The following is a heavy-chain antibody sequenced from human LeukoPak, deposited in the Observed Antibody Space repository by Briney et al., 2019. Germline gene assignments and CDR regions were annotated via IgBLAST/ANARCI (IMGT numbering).Heavy chain of an antibody. Sequence: PTETLSLTCTVSGGSIRSSYYYWGWVRQAPGKGLVWVSRINSDGSSTSYADSVKGRFTISRDNAKNTLYLQMNSLRAEDTAVYYCATDYGGNPKANWGQGTLVTVSS. J-gene: IGHJ4*02. CDR2: INSDGSST. D-gene: IGHD4-23*01. CDR1: GGSIRSSYYY. CDR3: ATDYGGNPKAN. V-gene: IGHV3-74*01.